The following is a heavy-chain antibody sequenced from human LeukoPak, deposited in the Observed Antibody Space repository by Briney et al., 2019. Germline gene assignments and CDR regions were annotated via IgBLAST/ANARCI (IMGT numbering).Heavy chain of an antibody. V-gene: IGHV3-23*01. Sequence: GGSLRLSCAASGFTFSTYAMSWVRQAPGKGLEWVAGISGSDGSTYYADSVKGQFTISRDNSKNTLYLRMNSLRVEDTAVYYCAKGSSPLGHFDYWSQGTLVTVSS. CDR2: ISGSDGST. D-gene: IGHD6-13*01. J-gene: IGHJ4*02. CDR1: GFTFSTYA. CDR3: AKGSSPLGHFDY.